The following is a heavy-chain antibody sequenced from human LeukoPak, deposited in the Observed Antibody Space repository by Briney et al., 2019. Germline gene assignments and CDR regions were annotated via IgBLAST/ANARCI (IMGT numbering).Heavy chain of an antibody. V-gene: IGHV3-66*01. Sequence: GGSLRLSYTPSGFTVSSNCMTWVRQAPGKGLEWVSVIYSGGTTYYVDSVKGRFIISRDNSKNTLYLQMNSLRAEDTAVYYCARGLRAGNYYYYAMDVWGQGTTVTVSS. CDR1: GFTVSSNC. CDR3: ARGLRAGNYYYYAMDV. CDR2: IYSGGTT. J-gene: IGHJ6*02. D-gene: IGHD3-16*01.